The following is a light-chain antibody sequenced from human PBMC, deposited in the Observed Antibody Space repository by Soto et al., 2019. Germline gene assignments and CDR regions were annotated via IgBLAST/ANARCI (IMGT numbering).Light chain of an antibody. CDR3: ATWDDSLKGWV. V-gene: IGLV1-44*01. J-gene: IGLJ3*02. Sequence: QAVVTQPTSASGTPGQRVTISCSGTNSNIGSNIVNWYQQLARTAPKLLIYGDTQRPSRVSDRFSASKSGTSASLAISGLQSEDEADYYCATWDDSLKGWVFGGGTKLTVL. CDR1: NSNIGSNI. CDR2: GDT.